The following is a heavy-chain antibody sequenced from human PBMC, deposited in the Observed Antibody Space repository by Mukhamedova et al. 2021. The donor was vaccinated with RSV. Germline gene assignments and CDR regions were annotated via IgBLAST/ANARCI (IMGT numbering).Heavy chain of an antibody. V-gene: IGHV3-7*03. D-gene: IGHD3-22*01. Sequence: APGKGLEWVANIKQDGSEKYYVDSVKGRFTISRDNAKNSLYLQMNSPRAEDTAVYYCARDGSYYYDSSGYYYWGQGTLVTVSS. J-gene: IGHJ4*02. CDR2: IKQDGSEK. CDR3: ARDGSYYYDSSGYYY.